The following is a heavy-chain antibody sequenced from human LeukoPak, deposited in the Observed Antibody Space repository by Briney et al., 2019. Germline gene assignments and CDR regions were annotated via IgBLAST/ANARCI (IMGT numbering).Heavy chain of an antibody. Sequence: ASVKVSCKASGYTFTSYAISWVRQAPGQGLEWMGRTIPILGIANYVQKFQGRVTITADKSTSTAYMELSSLRSEDTAVYYCARDYYGSGETAMDVWGQGTTVTVSS. V-gene: IGHV1-69*04. CDR1: GYTFTSYA. CDR3: ARDYYGSGETAMDV. J-gene: IGHJ6*02. CDR2: TIPILGIA. D-gene: IGHD3-10*01.